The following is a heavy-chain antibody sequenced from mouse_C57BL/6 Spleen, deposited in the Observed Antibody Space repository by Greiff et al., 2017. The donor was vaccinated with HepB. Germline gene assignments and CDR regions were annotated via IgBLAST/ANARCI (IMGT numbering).Heavy chain of an antibody. CDR1: GYAFSSYW. Sequence: QVQLQQSGAELVKPGASVKISCKASGYAFSSYWMNWVKQRPGKGLEWIGQIYPGDGDTNYNGKFKGKATLTADKSSSTAYMQLSSLTSDDSAVYFCARDSITTVGGFDVWGTGTTVTVSS. V-gene: IGHV1-80*01. D-gene: IGHD1-1*01. J-gene: IGHJ1*03. CDR3: ARDSITTVGGFDV. CDR2: IYPGDGDT.